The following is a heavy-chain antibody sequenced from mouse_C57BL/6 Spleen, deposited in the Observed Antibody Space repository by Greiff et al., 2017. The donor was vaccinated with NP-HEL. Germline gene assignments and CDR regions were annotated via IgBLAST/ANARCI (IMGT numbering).Heavy chain of an antibody. CDR3: ARIYYGSSYFDY. CDR1: GYTFTDHT. V-gene: IGHV1-78*01. CDR2: IYPRDGST. J-gene: IGHJ2*01. D-gene: IGHD1-1*01. Sequence: VKLMESDAELVKPGASVKISCKVSGYTFTDHTIHWMKQRPEQGLEWIGYIYPRDGSTKYNEKFKGKATLTADKSSSTAYMQLNSLTSEDSAVYFCARIYYGSSYFDYWGQGTTLTVSS.